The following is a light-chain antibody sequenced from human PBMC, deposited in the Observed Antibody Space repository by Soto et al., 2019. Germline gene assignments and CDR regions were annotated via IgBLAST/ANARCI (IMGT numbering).Light chain of an antibody. CDR2: EVT. CDR1: DSDVGGYDY. V-gene: IGLV2-14*01. J-gene: IGLJ3*02. CDR3: SSYSSRSTPVL. Sequence: QSVLTQPASVSGSPGQSITISCTGADSDVGGYDYVSWYQQHLGKAPKLMIYEVTNRPSGVSNRFSGSKSGITASLTISGLQPEDEADYYCSSYSSRSTPVLFGGGTKLTVL.